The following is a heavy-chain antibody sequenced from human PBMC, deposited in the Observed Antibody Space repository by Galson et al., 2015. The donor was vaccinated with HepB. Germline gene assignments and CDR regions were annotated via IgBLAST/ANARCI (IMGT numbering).Heavy chain of an antibody. D-gene: IGHD3-10*01. CDR1: GYTFTRYY. V-gene: IGHV1-46*04. CDR3: ARLPRQGSGSRYYYYYGMDV. J-gene: IGHJ6*02. CDR2: INPSGGST. Sequence: SVKVSCKASGYTFTRYYMHWVRQAPGQGLEWMGIINPSGGSTSYAQKLQGRVTMTRDTSTSTVYMELSSLRSEATAVYYCARLPRQGSGSRYYYYYGMDVWGQGTTVTVSS.